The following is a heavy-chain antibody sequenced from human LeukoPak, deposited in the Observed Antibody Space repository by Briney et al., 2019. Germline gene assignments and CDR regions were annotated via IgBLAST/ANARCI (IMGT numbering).Heavy chain of an antibody. CDR1: GYTFTTYD. J-gene: IGHJ6*03. D-gene: IGHD2-2*01. V-gene: IGHV1-8*03. Sequence: ASVKVSCKASGYTFTTYDINWVRQATGQGLEWMGWMNPNSGNTGYAQKFQGRVTITRNTSISTAYMELSSLQSEDTAVYYRARARLPYCSSTSCYYYYYYMDVWGKGTTVTVSS. CDR3: ARARLPYCSSTSCYYYYYYMDV. CDR2: MNPNSGNT.